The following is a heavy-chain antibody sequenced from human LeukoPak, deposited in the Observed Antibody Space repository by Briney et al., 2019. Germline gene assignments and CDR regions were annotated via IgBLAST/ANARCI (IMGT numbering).Heavy chain of an antibody. J-gene: IGHJ4*02. CDR1: GVSFGGYY. V-gene: IGHV4-34*01. D-gene: IGHD5-12*01. Sequence: PSETLSLTCGLNGVSFGGYYWSWIRQPPGKGLEWIGEIHEAGRTNFNPSLESRVTISMDTSKNQFSLTLSSVTAADTAVYYCARAGGYHFKSSGPETIDYWGQGTPVAVSS. CDR2: IHEAGRT. CDR3: ARAGGYHFKSSGPETIDY.